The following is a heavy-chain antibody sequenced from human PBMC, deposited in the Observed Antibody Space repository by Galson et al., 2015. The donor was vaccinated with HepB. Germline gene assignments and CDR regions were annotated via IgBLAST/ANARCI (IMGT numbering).Heavy chain of an antibody. D-gene: IGHD2-15*01. V-gene: IGHV3-30-3*01. CDR2: ISYDGSNK. J-gene: IGHJ4*02. Sequence: SLRLSCAASGFTFSSYTMHWVRQPPGKGLEWVAVISYDGSNKYYADFVKGRFTISRDNSKNTLYVQMNSLRAEDTAVYYCARDTHCSGGSCYGQGDYWGQGTLVTVSS. CDR1: GFTFSSYT. CDR3: ARDTHCSGGSCYGQGDY.